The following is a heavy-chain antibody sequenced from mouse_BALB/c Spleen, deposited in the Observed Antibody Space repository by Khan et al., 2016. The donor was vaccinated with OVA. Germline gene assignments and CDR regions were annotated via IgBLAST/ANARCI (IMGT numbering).Heavy chain of an antibody. J-gene: IGHJ2*01. D-gene: IGHD1-1*01. CDR2: INPSTGYA. CDR3: TRVGNSYGSTFVY. Sequence: QVQLQQSGAELAKPGASVKMSCKASGYRFVTYWIHWVKQRPGQGLEWIGYINPSTGYAEYNQKFKEKATLTADSSSSTAYMQLSSLTSEDSAVYRCTRVGNSYGSTFVYWGQGTTLTVSS. V-gene: IGHV1-7*01. CDR1: GYRFVTYW.